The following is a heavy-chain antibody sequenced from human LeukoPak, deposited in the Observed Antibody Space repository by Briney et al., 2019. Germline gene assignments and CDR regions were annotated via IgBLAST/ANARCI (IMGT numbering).Heavy chain of an antibody. D-gene: IGHD1-26*01. V-gene: IGHV4-34*01. CDR2: INHSGST. Sequence: PSETLSLTCAVYGGSFSGYYWSWLRQPPGKGLEWIGEINHSGSTNYNPPLKSRVPISVDTSKNQFSLKLSSVTAADTAVYYCARERVVGAPGVGWFDPWGQGTLVTVSS. CDR3: ARERVVGAPGVGWFDP. CDR1: GGSFSGYY. J-gene: IGHJ5*02.